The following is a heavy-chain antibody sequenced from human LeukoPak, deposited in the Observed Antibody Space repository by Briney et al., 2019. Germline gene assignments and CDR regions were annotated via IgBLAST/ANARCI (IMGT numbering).Heavy chain of an antibody. CDR2: TNAGNGNT. V-gene: IGHV1-3*01. CDR1: GYTFTSYA. CDR3: ASLAAGQGTTFDY. Sequence: ASVKVSCKASGYTFTSYAMHWVRQAPGQRLEWMGWTNAGNGNTKYSQKFQGRVTITRDTSASTAYMELSSLRSEDTAVYYCASLAAGQGTTFDYWGQGTLVTVSS. J-gene: IGHJ4*02. D-gene: IGHD1-14*01.